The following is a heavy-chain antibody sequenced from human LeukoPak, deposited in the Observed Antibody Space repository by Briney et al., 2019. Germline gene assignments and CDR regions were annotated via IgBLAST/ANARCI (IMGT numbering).Heavy chain of an antibody. CDR1: GFTFSSYA. CDR3: AKEGTRFGELLSSHFDY. V-gene: IGHV3-23*01. J-gene: IGHJ4*02. D-gene: IGHD3-10*01. Sequence: PGGSLRLSCAASGFTFSSYAMSWVRQAPGKGLEWVSAISGSGGSTYYADSVKGRFTISRDNSKNTLYLQMNSLRAEDTAVYYCAKEGTRFGELLSSHFDYWGQGTLVSVFS. CDR2: ISGSGGST.